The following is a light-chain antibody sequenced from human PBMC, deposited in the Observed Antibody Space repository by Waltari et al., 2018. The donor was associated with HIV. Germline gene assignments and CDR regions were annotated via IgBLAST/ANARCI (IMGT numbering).Light chain of an antibody. CDR3: QQLHSYPRT. CDR2: GAA. J-gene: IGKJ2*01. CDR1: QAISNY. Sequence: DIQLTQSPSFLSASVRDRVTITCRASQAISNYLAWYQQKPGEAPKLLIYGAATLQTGVPTRFSGSGSGAEFTLTISNLQPEDFATYFCQQLHSYPRTFGQGTKLEIK. V-gene: IGKV1-9*01.